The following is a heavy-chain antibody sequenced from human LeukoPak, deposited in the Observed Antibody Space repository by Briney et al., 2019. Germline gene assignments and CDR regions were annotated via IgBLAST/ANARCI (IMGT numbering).Heavy chain of an antibody. Sequence: SETLSLTCTVSGGSISSYYWSWIRQPAGKGLEWIGRIYTSGSTNYNPSLKSRVTMSVDTSKNQFSLKLSSVTAADTAVYYCARARPSDSGYYDSSGSHYRHAFDIWGQGTMVTVSS. CDR2: IYTSGST. CDR1: GGSISSYY. CDR3: ARARPSDSGYYDSSGSHYRHAFDI. J-gene: IGHJ3*02. V-gene: IGHV4-4*07. D-gene: IGHD3-22*01.